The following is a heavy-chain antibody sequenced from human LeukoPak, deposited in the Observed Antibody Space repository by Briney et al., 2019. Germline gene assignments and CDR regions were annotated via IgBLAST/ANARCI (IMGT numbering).Heavy chain of an antibody. CDR2: IDLTDSYT. CDR3: TMSNRGYCSSTSCHSPDY. V-gene: IGHV5-10-1*01. CDR1: GYXFTSYW. Sequence: GESLKISCKGSGYXFTSYWICWVRQMPGKGLEWTGRIDLTDSYTNYSPSFQGHVTISADKSISTAYLQWSSLKASDTAMYYCTMSNRGYCSSTSCHSPDYWGQGTLVTVSS. D-gene: IGHD2-2*01. J-gene: IGHJ4*02.